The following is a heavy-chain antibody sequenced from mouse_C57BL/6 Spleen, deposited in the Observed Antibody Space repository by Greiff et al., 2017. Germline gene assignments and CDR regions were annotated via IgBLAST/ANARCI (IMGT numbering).Heavy chain of an antibody. V-gene: IGHV6-6*01. CDR1: GFTFSDAW. J-gene: IGHJ2*01. CDR2: IRNKANNHAT. Sequence: EVQGVESGGGLVQPGGSMKLSCAASGFTFSDAWMDWVRQSPEKGLEWVAEIRNKANNHATYYAESVKGRFTISRDDSKSSVYLQMNSLRAEDTGIYYCTRRTGTGFDYWGQGTTLTVSS. CDR3: TRRTGTGFDY. D-gene: IGHD4-1*01.